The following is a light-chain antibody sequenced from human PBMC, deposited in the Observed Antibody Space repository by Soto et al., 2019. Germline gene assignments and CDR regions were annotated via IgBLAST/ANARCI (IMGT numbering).Light chain of an antibody. CDR3: QKRSISPRT. Sequence: EIVLTQSPSTLSVSAGERATLSCRASQGVNHYLAWYQQKPGKVPRLLIYDTSDRESGIPARFSGGGSGTDFTLTISSLEPEDFAAYYCQKRSISPRTFGQGTKVDIK. V-gene: IGKV3D-11*01. CDR2: DTS. J-gene: IGKJ1*01. CDR1: QGVNHY.